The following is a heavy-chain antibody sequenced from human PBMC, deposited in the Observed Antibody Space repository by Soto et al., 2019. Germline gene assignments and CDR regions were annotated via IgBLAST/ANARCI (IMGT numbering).Heavy chain of an antibody. CDR3: ARDLSSDSTGFRGYDL. D-gene: IGHD3-22*01. Sequence: QVQLVQSGAEVKKPGSSVKVSCRASGGTFSNYAITWVRQAPGKGLEWMGVFIPIFVSAHYAQKFQGRVTITADESTSTAYMELSGLRSEDTAIYYCARDLSSDSTGFRGYDLWGQGTLVTVSS. V-gene: IGHV1-69*01. CDR1: GGTFSNYA. CDR2: FIPIFVSA. J-gene: IGHJ4*02.